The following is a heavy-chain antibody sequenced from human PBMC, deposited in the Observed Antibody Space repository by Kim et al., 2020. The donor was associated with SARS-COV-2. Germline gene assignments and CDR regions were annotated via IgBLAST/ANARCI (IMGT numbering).Heavy chain of an antibody. D-gene: IGHD3-16*02. CDR3: ATDLVRAYDYVWGSYRPHAFDI. CDR2: FDPEDGET. CDR1: GYTLTELS. J-gene: IGHJ3*02. Sequence: ASVKVSCKVSGYTLTELSMHWVRQAPGKGLEWMGGFDPEDGETIYAQKFQGRVTMTEDTSTDTAYMELSSLRSEDTAVYYCATDLVRAYDYVWGSYRPHAFDIWGQGTMVTVSS. V-gene: IGHV1-24*01.